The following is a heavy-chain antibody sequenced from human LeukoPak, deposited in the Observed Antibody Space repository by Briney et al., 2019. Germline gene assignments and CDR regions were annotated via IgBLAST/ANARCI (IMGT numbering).Heavy chain of an antibody. J-gene: IGHJ3*02. Sequence: ASVKVSCKASGGTFSSYAISWVRQAPGQGLEWMGRIIPILGIANYAQKFQGRVTITADKSTSTAYMELSSLRSEDTAVYYCARDRYSYGYGLSAFDIWGQGTMVTVSS. CDR1: GGTFSSYA. CDR3: ARDRYSYGYGLSAFDI. CDR2: IIPILGIA. V-gene: IGHV1-69*04. D-gene: IGHD5-18*01.